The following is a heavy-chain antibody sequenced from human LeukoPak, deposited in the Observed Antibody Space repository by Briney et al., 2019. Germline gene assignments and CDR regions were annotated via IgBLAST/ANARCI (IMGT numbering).Heavy chain of an antibody. D-gene: IGHD6-13*01. CDR1: GGPFSGYY. CDR2: IYYSGST. Sequence: NPSETLSLTCAVYGGPFSGYYSIWIRQHPGKGLEWIGYIYYSGSTYYNPSLKSRVTISVDTSKNQFSLKLSSVTAADTAVYYCARERSRAGHFDYWGQGTLVTVSS. CDR3: ARERSRAGHFDY. V-gene: IGHV4-31*11. J-gene: IGHJ4*02.